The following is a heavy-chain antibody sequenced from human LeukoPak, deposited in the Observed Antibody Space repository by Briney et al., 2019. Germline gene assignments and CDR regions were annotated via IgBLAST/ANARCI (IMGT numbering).Heavy chain of an antibody. V-gene: IGHV1-18*01. D-gene: IGHD1-1*01. J-gene: IGHJ4*01. CDR2: ISTYNGNT. Sequence: ASVKVSCKAFGYSFTNYGVTWVRQAPGQALEWMGWISTYNGNTNSAQKFQGRITMTTDSSTSTAFMELRSLRSDDTAMYYRVRDLGRLSRTYFDYWGHGTLVTVSS. CDR1: GYSFTNYG. CDR3: VRDLGRLSRTYFDY.